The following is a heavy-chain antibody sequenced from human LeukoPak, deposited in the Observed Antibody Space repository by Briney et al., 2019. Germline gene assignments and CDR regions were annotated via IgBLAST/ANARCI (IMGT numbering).Heavy chain of an antibody. Sequence: GGSLRLSCAASGFTFDDYAMHWVRQAPGKGLEWVSGISWNSGSIDYADSVKGRFTISRDNAKNSLHLQMNSLRAEDTALYYCAKDSRTLDYFDYWGQGTLVTVSS. CDR1: GFTFDDYA. CDR2: ISWNSGSI. V-gene: IGHV3-9*01. CDR3: AKDSRTLDYFDY. D-gene: IGHD2-15*01. J-gene: IGHJ4*02.